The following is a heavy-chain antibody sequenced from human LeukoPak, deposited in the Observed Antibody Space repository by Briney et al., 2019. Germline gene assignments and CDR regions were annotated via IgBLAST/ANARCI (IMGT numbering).Heavy chain of an antibody. V-gene: IGHV4-39*01. CDR2: IFYSGNS. CDR1: GGSIFESTYY. D-gene: IGHD1-26*01. CDR3: ARLYSGSYRGY. Sequence: SETLSLTCTASGGSIFESTYYWGWIRQAPGKGLEWIGSIFYSGNSFYTPSLKSRVTIFADTSKNQFSLKLSSVTAADTAVYYCARLYSGSYRGYWGQGTLVTVSS. J-gene: IGHJ4*02.